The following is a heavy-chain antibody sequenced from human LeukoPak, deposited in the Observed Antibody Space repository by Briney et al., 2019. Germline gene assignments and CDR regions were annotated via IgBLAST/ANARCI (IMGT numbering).Heavy chain of an antibody. CDR3: ARDRLGIDY. J-gene: IGHJ4*02. CDR2: IYYSGST. D-gene: IGHD7-27*01. V-gene: IGHV4-59*01. CDR1: GGSIGSYY. Sequence: SETLSLTCTVSGGSIGSYYWSWIRQPPGKGLEWIGYIYYSGSTNYNPSLKSRVTISVDTSKNQFSLKLSSVTAADTAVYYCARDRLGIDYWGQGTLVTVSS.